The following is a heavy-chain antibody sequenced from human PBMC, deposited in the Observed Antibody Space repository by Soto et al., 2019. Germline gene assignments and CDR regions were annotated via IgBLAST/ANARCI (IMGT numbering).Heavy chain of an antibody. CDR3: ARVRYCSSTSCPP. J-gene: IGHJ4*02. CDR2: INHSGST. V-gene: IGHV4-34*01. Sequence: SETLSLTCAVYGGSFSGYYWSWIRQPPGKGLEWIGEINHSGSTNYNPSLKSRVTISVDTSKNQFSLKLSSVTAADTAVYYCARVRYCSSTSCPPWGQGTLVTVSS. D-gene: IGHD2-2*01. CDR1: GGSFSGYY.